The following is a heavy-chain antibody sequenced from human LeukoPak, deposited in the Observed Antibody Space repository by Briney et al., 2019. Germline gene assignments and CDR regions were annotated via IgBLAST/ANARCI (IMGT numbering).Heavy chain of an antibody. J-gene: IGHJ4*02. V-gene: IGHV3-30-3*01. CDR3: ATPPFWSGYIFDY. D-gene: IGHD3-3*01. CDR2: ISYDGSNK. CDR1: GGTFSSYA. Sequence: SCKASGGTFSSYAMHWVRQAPGKGLEWVAVISYDGSNKYYADSVKGRFTISRDNSKNTLYLQMNSLRAEDTAVYYCATPPFWSGYIFDYWGQGTLVAVSS.